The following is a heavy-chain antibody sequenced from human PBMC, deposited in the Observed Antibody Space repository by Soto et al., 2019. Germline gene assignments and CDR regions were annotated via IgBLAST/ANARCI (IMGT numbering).Heavy chain of an antibody. CDR1: GFTFSSYW. CDR3: AREVPNYYAMDV. J-gene: IGHJ6*02. V-gene: IGHV3-74*01. CDR2: IKFDGSNT. Sequence: EVQLVESGGGLVQPGGSLRLSCAASGFTFSSYWMHWVRQAPGKGLVWVSRIKFDGSNTDYADSVKGRFTISRDNAKNTRYLQMNSRRAEDTTLYCCAREVPNYYAMDVWGQGTTVTVSS.